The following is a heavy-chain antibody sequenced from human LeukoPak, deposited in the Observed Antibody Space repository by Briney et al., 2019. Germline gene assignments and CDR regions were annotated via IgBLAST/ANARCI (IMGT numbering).Heavy chain of an antibody. J-gene: IGHJ4*02. D-gene: IGHD2-15*01. V-gene: IGHV3-30-3*01. CDR2: ISYDGSNK. CDR3: ARDDRLIVLVVAATIDY. Sequence: GGSGRLACAASGSTFSSYDMHWVRQAPGKGLEWVAVISYDGSNKYYADSVKGRFTISRDNSKNTLHLQMNSLRAEDTAVYYCARDDRLIVLVVAATIDYWGKRVIVTASS. CDR1: GSTFSSYD.